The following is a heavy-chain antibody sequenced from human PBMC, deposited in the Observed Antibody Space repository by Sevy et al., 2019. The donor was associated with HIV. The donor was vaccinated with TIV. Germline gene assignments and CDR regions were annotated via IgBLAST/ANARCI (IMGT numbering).Heavy chain of an antibody. V-gene: IGHV6-1*01. CDR3: VRGDTXDRXRXFXI. CDR1: GDXXXXNSAA. CDR2: TXYXSKWNN. D-gene: IGHD2-21*01. J-gene: IGHJ3*02. Sequence: SQTLSLTCAISGDXXXXNSAAXNWIRQSPSRGLEWLGRTXYXSKWNNNYAVSVKSRITINPDTSKNQFSLQLNSVTPEDTAVYYCVRGDTXDRXRXFXIWDQGTMVTVSS.